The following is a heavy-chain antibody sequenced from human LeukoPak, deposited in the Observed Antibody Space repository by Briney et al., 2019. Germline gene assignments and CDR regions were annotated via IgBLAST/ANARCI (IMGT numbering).Heavy chain of an antibody. CDR2: ISSSGSTI. D-gene: IGHD1-26*01. CDR1: GFTLSSYE. J-gene: IGHJ4*02. Sequence: GGSLRLSCAASGFTLSSYEMIWVRQAPGKGLEWVSYISSSGSTIYYADSVKGRFTLSRDNAKNTLYLQMNSLRAEDPAVYYCATVGEIFDYWGQGTLVTVSS. V-gene: IGHV3-48*03. CDR3: ATVGEIFDY.